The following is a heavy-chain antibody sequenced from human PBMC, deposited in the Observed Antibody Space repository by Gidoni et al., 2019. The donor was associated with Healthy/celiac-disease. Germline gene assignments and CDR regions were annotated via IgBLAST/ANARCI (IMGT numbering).Heavy chain of an antibody. V-gene: IGHV4-39*01. Sequence: QLQLQESGPGLVKPSETLSLTCTVSGGSISSSSYYWGWIRQPPGKGLEWIGSIYYSGSTYYNPSLKSRVTISVDTSKNQFSLKLSSVTAADTAVYYCAKSSGWYPPYFQHWGQGTLVTVSS. CDR3: AKSSGWYPPYFQH. CDR2: IYYSGST. J-gene: IGHJ1*01. D-gene: IGHD6-19*01. CDR1: GGSISSSSYY.